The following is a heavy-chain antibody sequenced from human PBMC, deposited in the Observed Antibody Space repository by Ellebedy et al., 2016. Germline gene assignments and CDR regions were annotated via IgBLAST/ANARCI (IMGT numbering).Heavy chain of an antibody. CDR1: GGSTSSNY. V-gene: IGHV4-59*01. J-gene: IGHJ4*01. D-gene: IGHD3-10*01. CDR3: ARIGGVSFGERPIDY. CDR2: IYYTGTT. Sequence: SETLSPTCILPGGSTSSNYWRWTRQPPGRGLEWIRNIYYTGTTNYNPSLPRRVTISLDTSKNHFSLRLTSVTAADTAVYYCARIGGVSFGERPIDYWGHGTLVTVSS.